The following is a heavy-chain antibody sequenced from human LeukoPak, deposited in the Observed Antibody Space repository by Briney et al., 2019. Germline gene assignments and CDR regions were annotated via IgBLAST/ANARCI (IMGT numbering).Heavy chain of an antibody. V-gene: IGHV3-23*01. D-gene: IGHD6-19*01. Sequence: GWSLRLSCAASGFTFSSYAMSWVRQAPGKGLEWVSAISGSRGSTYYADSVKGRFTISRHNSKNTLYLQMNSLRAEDTAVYYCAKESVYTSGWYDYWGQGTLLTVSS. J-gene: IGHJ4*02. CDR2: ISGSRGST. CDR3: AKESVYTSGWYDY. CDR1: GFTFSSYA.